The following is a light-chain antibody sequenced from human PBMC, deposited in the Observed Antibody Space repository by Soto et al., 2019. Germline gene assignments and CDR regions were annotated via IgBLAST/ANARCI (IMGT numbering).Light chain of an antibody. V-gene: IGKV1-5*03. CDR1: QSISRS. Sequence: DIQMTQSPSTLSASVGDRVTITCRASQSISRSLAWYQQRPGKAPNLLIYKASNLETGVPSRFSGSGSGTEFTFTISSLQPDDFATYYCQEYSSYLFTFGPGTKLEIK. CDR2: KAS. J-gene: IGKJ2*01. CDR3: QEYSSYLFT.